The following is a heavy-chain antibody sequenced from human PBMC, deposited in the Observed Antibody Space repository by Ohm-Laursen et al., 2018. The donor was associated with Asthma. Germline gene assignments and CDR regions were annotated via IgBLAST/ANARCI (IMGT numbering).Heavy chain of an antibody. D-gene: IGHD2-21*02. CDR2: IYPDGGEK. V-gene: IGHV3-7*02. Sequence: GSLRLSCAASGLPFSNFWMSWVRQAPGKGLEWVANIYPDGGEKYYVDSVDGRFTISRDNSKNTLYMQMNSLRAEDAAVYYCARRDFSGGDPSAAFDIWGQGTMVTVSS. CDR1: GLPFSNFW. J-gene: IGHJ3*02. CDR3: ARRDFSGGDPSAAFDI.